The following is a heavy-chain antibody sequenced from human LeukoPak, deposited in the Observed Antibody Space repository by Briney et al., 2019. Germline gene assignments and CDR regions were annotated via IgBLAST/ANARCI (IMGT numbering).Heavy chain of an antibody. CDR2: ISGNNNNT. J-gene: IGHJ4*02. V-gene: IGHV1-18*01. D-gene: IGHD2-2*01. Sequence: GASVKVSCKASGYTFTSYGISWVRQAPGQGLEWMGWISGNNNNTDNVQKLQGRVTMTTDTSTSTAYMELRSLRSDDTAVYYCARALYHTFDYWGQGTLVTVSS. CDR3: ARALYHTFDY. CDR1: GYTFTSYG.